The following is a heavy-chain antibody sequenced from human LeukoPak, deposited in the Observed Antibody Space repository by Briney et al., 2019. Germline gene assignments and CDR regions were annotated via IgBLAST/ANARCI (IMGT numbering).Heavy chain of an antibody. CDR3: ARLTGRDSSDWPYFHH. CDR1: GGSISSRSYY. J-gene: IGHJ1*01. D-gene: IGHD6-25*01. V-gene: IGHV4-39*01. Sequence: SETLSLTCTVSGGSISSRSYYWGWVRQPPGKGLEWIGNIHSSGSTSYNPSLKSRVTISVDTSKNQFSLKLTSVTAADTAVFYCARLTGRDSSDWPYFHHWGQGALVTVSS. CDR2: IHSSGST.